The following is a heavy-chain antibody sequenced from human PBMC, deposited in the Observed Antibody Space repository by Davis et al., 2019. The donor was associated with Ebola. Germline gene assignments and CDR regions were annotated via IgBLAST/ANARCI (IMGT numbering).Heavy chain of an antibody. CDR2: VFHSGST. Sequence: MPSETLSLTCTVSGGALGSGTHFWSWIRQHPGRGLEWIGYVFHSGSTFFNPYLKSRVSMSVDASKNQFSLTLRSVTAADTAVYYCARNSYSTSSGDWFDPWGQGTLVTVSS. J-gene: IGHJ5*02. CDR3: ARNSYSTSSGDWFDP. D-gene: IGHD2/OR15-2a*01. CDR1: GGALGSGTHF. V-gene: IGHV4-31*03.